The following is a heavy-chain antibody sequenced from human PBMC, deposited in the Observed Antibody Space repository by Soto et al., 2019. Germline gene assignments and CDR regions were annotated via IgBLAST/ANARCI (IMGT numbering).Heavy chain of an antibody. D-gene: IGHD2-15*01. CDR1: GGTFSSYA. J-gene: IGHJ4*02. Sequence: QVQLVQSGAEVKKPGSSVKVSCKASGGTFSSYAISWVRQAPGQGLEWMGGIIPIFGTANYAQKFQGRVTINADESTSTAYMELSSLRSEDTAVYYCARADSGGVYCSGGSCYGGFDYWGQGTLVTVSS. CDR2: IIPIFGTA. V-gene: IGHV1-69*01. CDR3: ARADSGGVYCSGGSCYGGFDY.